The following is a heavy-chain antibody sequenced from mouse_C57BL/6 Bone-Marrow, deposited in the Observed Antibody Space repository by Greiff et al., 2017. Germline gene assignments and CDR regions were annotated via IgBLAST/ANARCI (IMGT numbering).Heavy chain of an antibody. CDR1: GYTFTSYW. Sequence: VQLQQPGAELVKPGASVKLSCKASGYTFTSYWMHWVKQRPGQGLEWIGMIDPNSGSTNYNEKFKSKATLTVDKSSSTAYMQLSSLTSEDAAVYDLVYDYDGYDMDYWGQGTSVTVSS. CDR2: IDPNSGST. V-gene: IGHV1-64*01. J-gene: IGHJ4*01. D-gene: IGHD2-4*01. CDR3: VYDYDGYDMDY.